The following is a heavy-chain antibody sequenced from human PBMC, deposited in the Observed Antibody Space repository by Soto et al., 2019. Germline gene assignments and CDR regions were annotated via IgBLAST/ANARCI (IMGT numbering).Heavy chain of an antibody. V-gene: IGHV3-53*01. D-gene: IGHD2-2*01. J-gene: IGHJ4*02. CDR3: ARTKSNALTSYFDN. CDR2: LHSGGST. Sequence: GGSLRLSCAASGFGVIDNYIIFCGHAPGKWLEWVSVLHSGGSTFYADSVKGRFTMSRDNSENTLYLQMNSLRAEDTAVYFCARTKSNALTSYFDNWGQGTLVTVSS. CDR1: GFGVIDNY.